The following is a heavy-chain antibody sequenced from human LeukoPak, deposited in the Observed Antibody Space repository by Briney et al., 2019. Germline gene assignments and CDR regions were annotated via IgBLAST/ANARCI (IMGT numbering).Heavy chain of an antibody. CDR2: VGIAADT. V-gene: IGHV3-13*01. CDR1: GFTFNNYE. CDR3: AREGRMGTADAFDV. J-gene: IGHJ3*01. D-gene: IGHD1-14*01. Sequence: GGSLRLSCAASGFTFNNYEMRWVRQTAGKGLEWVSAVGIAADTFYSGSVEGRFSISSDNDASTWFLLMNSLRTGDTAVYYCAREGRMGTADAFDVWGQGTMVTVSS.